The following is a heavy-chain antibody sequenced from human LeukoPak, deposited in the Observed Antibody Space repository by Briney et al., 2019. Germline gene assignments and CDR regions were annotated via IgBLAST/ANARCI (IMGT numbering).Heavy chain of an antibody. CDR2: ISGSSDNT. V-gene: IGHV3-23*01. CDR3: AKDPINWGSIYFDC. D-gene: IGHD7-27*01. CDR1: GFTFSGYG. Sequence: GGSLRLSCATSGFTFSGYGVHWVRQAPGKGLEWVSSISGSSDNTNYADSVKGRFTISRDNSKNILYLQMNSLTAEDTAVYWCAKDPINWGSIYFDCWGQGTLVTASS. J-gene: IGHJ4*02.